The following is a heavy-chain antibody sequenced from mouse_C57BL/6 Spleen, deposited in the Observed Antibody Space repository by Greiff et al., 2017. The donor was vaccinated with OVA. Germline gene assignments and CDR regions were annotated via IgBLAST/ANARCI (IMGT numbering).Heavy chain of an antibody. CDR1: GYTFTSYW. V-gene: IGHV1-64*01. CDR3: ARGSNYVGFAY. CDR2: IHPNSGST. J-gene: IGHJ3*01. D-gene: IGHD2-5*01. Sequence: QVQLKQPGAELVKPGASVKLSCKASGYTFTSYWMHWVKQRPGQGLEWIGMIHPNSGSTNYNEKFKSKATLTVDKSSSTAYMQLSSLTSEDSAVYYCARGSNYVGFAYWGQGTLVTVSA.